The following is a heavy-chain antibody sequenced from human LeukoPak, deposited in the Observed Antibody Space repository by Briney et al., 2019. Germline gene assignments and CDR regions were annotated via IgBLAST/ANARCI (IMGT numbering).Heavy chain of an antibody. CDR3: ARDRGTYYYDSSGYYSHAFDI. CDR1: GFTFRTYG. D-gene: IGHD3-22*01. V-gene: IGHV3-7*01. CDR2: IKQDGSEK. Sequence: PGRSLRLSCAASGFTFRTYGMHWVRQAPGKGLEWVANIKQDGSEKYYVDSVKGRFTISRDNAKNSLYLQMNSLRAEDTAVYYCARDRGTYYYDSSGYYSHAFDIWGQGTMVTVSS. J-gene: IGHJ3*02.